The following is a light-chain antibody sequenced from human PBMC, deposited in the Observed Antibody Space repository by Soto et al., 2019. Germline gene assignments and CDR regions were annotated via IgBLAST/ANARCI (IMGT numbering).Light chain of an antibody. Sequence: QAVVTQEPSLTVSPGGTVTLTCASSTGAVTSGYYPNWFQQKPGQAPRALIYSTSNKDSWTPARFSGSLLGGKAALTLSGVQPEDEAEYYCLLYYGGAVVFGRGTKLTVL. V-gene: IGLV7-43*01. J-gene: IGLJ2*01. CDR3: LLYYGGAVV. CDR2: STS. CDR1: TGAVTSGYY.